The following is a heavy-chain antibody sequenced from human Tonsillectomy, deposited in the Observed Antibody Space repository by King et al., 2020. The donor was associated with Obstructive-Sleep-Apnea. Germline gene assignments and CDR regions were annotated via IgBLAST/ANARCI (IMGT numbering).Heavy chain of an antibody. CDR3: ARDGEQLAYFDY. CDR2: IGGAGTYI. CDR1: GFTFSNYT. Sequence: QLVQSGGGLVTPGGSLRLSCAASGFTFSNYTMNWVRQAPGKGLEWVSSIGGAGTYIYYADSLKGRFTISRDNAKSSLYLQMNSLRAEDTAVYYCARDGEQLAYFDYWGQGSLVTVSS. V-gene: IGHV3-21*01. J-gene: IGHJ4*02. D-gene: IGHD6-6*01.